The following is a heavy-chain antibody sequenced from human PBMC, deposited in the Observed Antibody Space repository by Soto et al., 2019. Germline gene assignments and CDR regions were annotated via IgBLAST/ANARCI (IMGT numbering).Heavy chain of an antibody. CDR1: GFTFSSYA. Sequence: PGGSLRLSCAASGFTFSSYAMSWVRQAPGKGLEWVSAISGSGGSTYYADSVKGRFTISRDNSKNALYLQMNSLRAEDTAVYYCAKDQDYGDHGHDAFDIWGKGTMVTVSS. V-gene: IGHV3-23*01. CDR2: ISGSGGST. D-gene: IGHD4-17*01. J-gene: IGHJ3*02. CDR3: AKDQDYGDHGHDAFDI.